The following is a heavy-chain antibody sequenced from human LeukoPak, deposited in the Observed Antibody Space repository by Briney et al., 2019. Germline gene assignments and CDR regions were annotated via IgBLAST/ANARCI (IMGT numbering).Heavy chain of an antibody. V-gene: IGHV1-2*06. J-gene: IGHJ4*02. D-gene: IGHD2-15*01. CDR3: AREGPRDIVVVVADVDY. Sequence: ASVKVSCKASGYTFTGYYMHWVRQAPGQGLEWMGRINPNSGGTNYAQKFQGRVTMTRDTSISTAYMELSRLRSDDTAVYYCAREGPRDIVVVVADVDYWGQGTLVTVSS. CDR2: INPNSGGT. CDR1: GYTFTGYY.